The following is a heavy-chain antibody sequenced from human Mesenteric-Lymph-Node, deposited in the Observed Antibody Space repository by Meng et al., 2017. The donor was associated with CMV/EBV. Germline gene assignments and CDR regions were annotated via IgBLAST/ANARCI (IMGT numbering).Heavy chain of an antibody. D-gene: IGHD4-17*01. V-gene: IGHV3-23*03. CDR3: AKGVYGDFPCGMDV. Sequence: GESLKISCVGCGFTFSTCCQAPGKGLEWVSIIYSGASSTYYTDSVKGRFTISRDDSKNTLFLQMDSLRAEDTSIYHCAKGVYGDFPCGMDVWGQGTTVTVSS. J-gene: IGHJ6*02. CDR2: IYSGASST. CDR1: GFTFSTC.